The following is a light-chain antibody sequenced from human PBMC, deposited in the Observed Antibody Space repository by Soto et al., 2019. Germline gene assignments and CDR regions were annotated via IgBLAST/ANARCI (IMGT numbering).Light chain of an antibody. J-gene: IGKJ4*02. CDR1: QSISSW. CDR2: DAS. CDR3: QQYHTSSTLT. Sequence: DIQMTQSPSTLSASVGDRVTITCRASQSISSWLAWYQQKPGKAPKLLIYDASSLESGVPSRFSGSGSGTEFTLTISSLQPDDFATYYCQQYHTSSTLTCGGGTWVEIK. V-gene: IGKV1-5*01.